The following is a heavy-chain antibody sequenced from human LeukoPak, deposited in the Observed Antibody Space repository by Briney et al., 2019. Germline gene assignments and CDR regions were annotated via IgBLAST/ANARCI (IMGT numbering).Heavy chain of an antibody. CDR1: GFTFSTYP. J-gene: IGHJ3*02. CDR2: INEAGSVQ. CDR3: ARDTGFGNSTTWYDAFDM. V-gene: IGHV3-7*01. Sequence: GGSLRLSCAASGFTFSTYPMHWVRQGPGKGLEWVANINEAGSVQHYMDSVKGRFTISRDNAKNSVHLQMTSLRAEDTALYYCARDTGFGNSTTWYDAFDMWGQGTMVTVSS. D-gene: IGHD2-2*01.